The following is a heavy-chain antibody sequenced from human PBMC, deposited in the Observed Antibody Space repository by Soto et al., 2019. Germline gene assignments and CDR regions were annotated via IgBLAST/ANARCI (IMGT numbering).Heavy chain of an antibody. CDR2: ISWDGGST. V-gene: IGHV3-43*01. CDR3: AKDIQGGSLPLLFQH. Sequence: GGSLRLSCAASGFTFDDYTMHWVRQAPGKGLEWVSLISWDGGSTYYADSVKGRFTISRDNSKNSLYLQMNSLRTEDTALYYCAKDIQGGSLPLLFQHWGQGTLVTVSS. CDR1: GFTFDDYT. J-gene: IGHJ1*01. D-gene: IGHD1-26*01.